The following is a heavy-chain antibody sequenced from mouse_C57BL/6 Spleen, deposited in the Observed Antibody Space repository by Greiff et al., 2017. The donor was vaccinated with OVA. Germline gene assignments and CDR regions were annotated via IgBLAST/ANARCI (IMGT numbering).Heavy chain of an antibody. CDR1: GFNIKDYY. V-gene: IGHV14-1*01. D-gene: IGHD1-1*01. CDR2: IDPEDGDT. J-gene: IGHJ3*01. Sequence: VQLQQSGAELVRPGASVKLSCTASGFNIKDYYMHWVTQRPEQGLEWIGRIDPEDGDTEYAPKFQGKATMTADTSSNTAYLQLSSLTSEDTAVYYCTTLYYGSSAWCAYWGQGTLVTVSA. CDR3: TTLYYGSSAWCAY.